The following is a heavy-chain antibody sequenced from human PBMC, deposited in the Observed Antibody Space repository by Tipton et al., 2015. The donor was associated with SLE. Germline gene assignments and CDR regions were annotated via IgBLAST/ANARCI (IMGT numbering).Heavy chain of an antibody. CDR3: ARAPAGLAMVVVGPHGWLAS. J-gene: IGHJ5*01. CDR1: GGSFSGYY. D-gene: IGHD3-22*01. Sequence: TLSLTCAVSGGSFSGYYWSWIRQPPGKGLEWIGDINNSGSTNYNPSLKSRVTISVDTSKNQVSLKLSSVTAADTAVYYCARAPAGLAMVVVGPHGWLASCRQGTLDTVPS. V-gene: IGHV4-59*01. CDR2: INNSGST.